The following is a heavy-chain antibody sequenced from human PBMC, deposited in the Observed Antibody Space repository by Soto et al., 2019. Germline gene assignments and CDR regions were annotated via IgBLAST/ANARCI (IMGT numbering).Heavy chain of an antibody. Sequence: PGGSLRLSCAASGFTFSSYAMHWVRQAPGKGLEWVAVISYDGGNKYYADSVKGRFTISRDNSKNTLYLQMNSLRAEDTAVYYCASEGNAFDFWSQGTMVTGSS. J-gene: IGHJ3*01. CDR2: ISYDGGNK. V-gene: IGHV3-30-3*01. CDR3: ASEGNAFDF. CDR1: GFTFSSYA.